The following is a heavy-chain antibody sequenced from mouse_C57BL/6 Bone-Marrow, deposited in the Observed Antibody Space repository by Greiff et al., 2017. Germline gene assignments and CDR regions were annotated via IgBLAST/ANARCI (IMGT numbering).Heavy chain of an antibody. CDR3: TLFITTVVAHWYFDV. Sequence: EVQLQQSGAELVRPGASVKLSCTASGFNIKDDYMHWVKQRPEQGLEWIGWIDPENGDTEYASKFRGKATITADTSSNTAYLQLSSLTSEDTAVYYCTLFITTVVAHWYFDVWGTGTTVTVSS. CDR1: GFNIKDDY. D-gene: IGHD1-1*01. V-gene: IGHV14-4*01. J-gene: IGHJ1*03. CDR2: IDPENGDT.